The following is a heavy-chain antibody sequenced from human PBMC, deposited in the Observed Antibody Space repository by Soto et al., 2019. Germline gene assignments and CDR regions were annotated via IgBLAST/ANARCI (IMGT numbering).Heavy chain of an antibody. J-gene: IGHJ6*02. V-gene: IGHV1-69*13. CDR3: ARGRLGYCSSTSCYTGAYYYCGMDV. Sequence: SVKVSCKASGGTFSSYAISWVRQAPGQGLEWMGGIIPIFGTANYAQKFQGRVTITADESTSTAYMELSSLRSEDTAVYYCARGRLGYCSSTSCYTGAYYYCGMDVWGQGTTVTVSS. CDR1: GGTFSSYA. CDR2: IIPIFGTA. D-gene: IGHD2-2*02.